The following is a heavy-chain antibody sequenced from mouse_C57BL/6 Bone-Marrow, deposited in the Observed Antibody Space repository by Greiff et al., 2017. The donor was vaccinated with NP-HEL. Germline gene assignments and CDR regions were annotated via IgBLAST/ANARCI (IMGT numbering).Heavy chain of an antibody. CDR1: GYAFSSSW. D-gene: IGHD2-2*01. CDR3: ASSLLWLRRVHFDY. Sequence: VKLQESGPELVKPGASVKISCKASGYAFSSSWMNWVKQRPGKGLEWIGRIYPGDGDTNYNGKFKGKATLTADKSSSTAYMQLSSLTSEDSAVYFCASSLLWLRRVHFDYWGQGTTLTVSS. J-gene: IGHJ2*01. CDR2: IYPGDGDT. V-gene: IGHV1-82*01.